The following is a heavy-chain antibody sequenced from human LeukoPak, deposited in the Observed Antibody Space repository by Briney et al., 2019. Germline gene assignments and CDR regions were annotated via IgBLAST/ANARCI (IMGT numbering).Heavy chain of an antibody. CDR3: AKGGSGSSSWYFSYYFDY. D-gene: IGHD6-13*01. CDR1: GFTFSSYA. Sequence: GGSLRLSCAASGFTFSSYAMSWVRQAPGKGLEWVSAISGSGGSTCYADSVKGRFTISRDNSKNTLYLQMNSLRAEDTAVYYCAKGGSGSSSWYFSYYFDYWGQGTLVTVSS. J-gene: IGHJ4*02. V-gene: IGHV3-23*01. CDR2: ISGSGGST.